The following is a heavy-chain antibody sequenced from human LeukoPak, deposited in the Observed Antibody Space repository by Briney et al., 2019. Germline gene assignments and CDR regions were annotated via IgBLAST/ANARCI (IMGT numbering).Heavy chain of an antibody. V-gene: IGHV4-61*01. CDR2: IYYTGIS. CDR1: GGSIRSSYYY. J-gene: IGHJ3*01. D-gene: IGHD1-14*01. CDR3: ARGTYNTSPPDL. Sequence: PSETLSLTCTVSGGSIRSSYYYWSWVRQPPGKGLEWIGYIYYTGISKYNPSLKSRVTILIDTSRNQFSLKLSSVTAADTAIYYCARGTYNTSPPDLWGQGTMVTVSS.